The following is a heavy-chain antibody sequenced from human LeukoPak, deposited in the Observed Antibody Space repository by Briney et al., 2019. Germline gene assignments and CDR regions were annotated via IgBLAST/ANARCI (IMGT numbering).Heavy chain of an antibody. CDR2: ISGNGGST. D-gene: IGHD6-13*01. CDR3: AKVTSIAAAQKRYYGMDV. V-gene: IGHV3-43*02. Sequence: GGSLRLSCAASGFTFSSYAMSWVRQAPGKGLEWVSAISGNGGSTYYADSVKGRFTISRDNSKNSLYLQMNSLRTEDTALYYSAKVTSIAAAQKRYYGMDVWGQGTTVTVSS. CDR1: GFTFSSYA. J-gene: IGHJ6*02.